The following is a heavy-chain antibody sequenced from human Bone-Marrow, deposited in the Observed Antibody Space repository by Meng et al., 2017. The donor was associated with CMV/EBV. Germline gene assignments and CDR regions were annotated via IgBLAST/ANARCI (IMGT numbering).Heavy chain of an antibody. CDR1: GFTYSSYA. D-gene: IGHD4-11*01. Sequence: GESLKISCAASGFTYSSYAMSWVRQAPGKGLEWVSAISGSGGSTYYADSVKGRFTISRDNSKNMLYLQMNSLRAEDTAVYYCATTVTPVIYYYYYGMDVWGQGTTVTVSS. V-gene: IGHV3-23*01. J-gene: IGHJ6*02. CDR2: ISGSGGST. CDR3: ATTVTPVIYYYYYGMDV.